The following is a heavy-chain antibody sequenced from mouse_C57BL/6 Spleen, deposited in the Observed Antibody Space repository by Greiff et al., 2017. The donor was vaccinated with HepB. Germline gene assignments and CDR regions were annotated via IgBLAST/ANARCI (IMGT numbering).Heavy chain of an antibody. CDR1: GFTFSSYA. CDR2: ISDGGSYT. V-gene: IGHV5-4*01. D-gene: IGHD1-1*01. Sequence: EVKLVESGGRLVKPGGSLKLSCAASGFTFSSYAMSWVRQTPEKRLEWVATISDGGSYTYYPDNVKGRFTISRDNAKNNLYLQMSHLKSEDTAMYYCARDYYGSSYWFAYWGQGTLVTVSA. CDR3: ARDYYGSSYWFAY. J-gene: IGHJ3*01.